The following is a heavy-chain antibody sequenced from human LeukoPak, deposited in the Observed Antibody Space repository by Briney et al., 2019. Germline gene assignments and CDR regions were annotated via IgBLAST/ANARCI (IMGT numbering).Heavy chain of an antibody. CDR1: GFTFDDYA. V-gene: IGHV3-9*01. D-gene: IGHD6-19*01. CDR3: ARAAGSSGWYFEYYFDY. J-gene: IGHJ4*02. Sequence: GRSLRLSCAASGFTFDDYAMHWVRQAPGKGLEWVSGISWNSGSIGYADSVKGRFTISRDNAKNSLYLQMNSLRAEDTAVYYCARAAGSSGWYFEYYFDYWGQGTLVTVSS. CDR2: ISWNSGSI.